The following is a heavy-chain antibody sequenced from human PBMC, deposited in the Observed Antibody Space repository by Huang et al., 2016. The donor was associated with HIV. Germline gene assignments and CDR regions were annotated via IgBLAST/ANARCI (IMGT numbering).Heavy chain of an antibody. CDR3: ARLIGSPSFYYGLDV. D-gene: IGHD3-10*01. CDR2: MYPGDSDN. Sequence: EVQLVQSGAEVKKPGESLKISCKGSGYRFRSNWIGWVRQMPGKGLEWMGIMYPGDSDNRYSPSFQGQVTISADKSINTAYLQWSSLKASDTAMYYCARLIGSPSFYYGLDVWGQGTTVTVSS. V-gene: IGHV5-51*01. J-gene: IGHJ6*02. CDR1: GYRFRSNW.